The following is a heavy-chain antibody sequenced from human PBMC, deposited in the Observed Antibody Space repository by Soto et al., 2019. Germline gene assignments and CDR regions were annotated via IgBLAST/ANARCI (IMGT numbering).Heavy chain of an antibody. V-gene: IGHV1-18*01. CDR1: VYTFTSYG. CDR3: PRDRAWGYESIGFYP. D-gene: IGHD3-22*01. CDR2: INPSDGNR. J-gene: IGHJ5*02. Sequence: SVKVSCRASVYTFTSYGINWVRQAPGQGLERMGWINPSDGNRTFAQKLEDRVTMTTATSTNTVLLELRSLKSYNTAIYYRPRDRAWGYESIGFYPRGQGTIVTVSS.